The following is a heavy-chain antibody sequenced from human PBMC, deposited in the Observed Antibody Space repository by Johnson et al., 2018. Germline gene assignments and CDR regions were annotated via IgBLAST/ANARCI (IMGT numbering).Heavy chain of an antibody. CDR1: GFTFSSYG. CDR2: ISYDGSNK. V-gene: IGHV3-30*18. CDR3: AKNYYYMDD. J-gene: IGHJ6*03. Sequence: QVQLVESGGGVVQPGRSLRLSCAASGFTFSSYGMHWVRQAPGKGLEWVAVISYDGSNKYYADSVKGRFTISRDNSKNTLYLQMNSLRAEDTAVDFCAKNYYYMDDWGKGTTVTVSS.